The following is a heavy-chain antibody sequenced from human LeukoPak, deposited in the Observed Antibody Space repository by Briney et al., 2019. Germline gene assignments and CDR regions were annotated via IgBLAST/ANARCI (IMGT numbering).Heavy chain of an antibody. J-gene: IGHJ4*02. D-gene: IGHD3-22*01. V-gene: IGHV4-34*01. CDR1: GVSFSGYY. Sequence: PSETLSLTCAVYGVSFSGYYWSWIRQPPGKGLEWIGEINHSGSTNYNPSLKSRVTISVDTSKNQFSLKLSSVTAADTAVYYCARVRRYYYDSSGYYYALGGGLNAYYFDYWGQGTLVTVSS. CDR3: ARVRRYYYDSSGYYYALGGGLNAYYFDY. CDR2: INHSGST.